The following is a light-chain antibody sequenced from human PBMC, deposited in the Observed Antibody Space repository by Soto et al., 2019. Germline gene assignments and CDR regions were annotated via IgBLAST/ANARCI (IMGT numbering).Light chain of an antibody. CDR3: MQALQTPWT. J-gene: IGKJ1*01. CDR2: LGS. V-gene: IGKV2-28*01. Sequence: DIVMTQSPLSLPVTPGEPASISCRSSQSVLHSNGYNYLDWYLQKPGQSPQLLIYLGSNRASGVPDRFSGSGSGTDFTLKINRVEPEDVGVYYCMQALQTPWTFGPGTKVDIK. CDR1: QSVLHSNGYNY.